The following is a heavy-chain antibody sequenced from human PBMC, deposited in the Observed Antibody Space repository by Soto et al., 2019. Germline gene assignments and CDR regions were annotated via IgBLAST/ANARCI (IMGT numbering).Heavy chain of an antibody. CDR2: ISKSGSII. Sequence: GGSLRLSCAASGFSFSDYYMSWIRQPPGKGLEWVSYISKSGSIIHYAYSVKGRFTISRDNAKNSLYLQMNSLRAEDTALYYCARDLSPYSDYYDESSSETWFDPWGQGTLVTVSS. J-gene: IGHJ5*02. CDR1: GFSFSDYY. V-gene: IGHV3-11*01. CDR3: ARDLSPYSDYYDESSSETWFDP. D-gene: IGHD3-22*01.